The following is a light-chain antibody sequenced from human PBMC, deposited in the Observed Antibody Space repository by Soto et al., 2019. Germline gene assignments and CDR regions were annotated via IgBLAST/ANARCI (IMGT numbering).Light chain of an antibody. CDR3: QQYYSTPRT. CDR2: WAS. J-gene: IGKJ2*01. Sequence: DIVMTQSPDSLAVSLGEGATINCKSSQSVFYSSNNKNYLAWYQQKAGQPPKLLIYWASTRESGVPDRFSGSGSRTDFTITISSLQAEDVAVYFCQQYYSTPRTFGQGTKLEIK. V-gene: IGKV4-1*01. CDR1: QSVFYSSNNKNY.